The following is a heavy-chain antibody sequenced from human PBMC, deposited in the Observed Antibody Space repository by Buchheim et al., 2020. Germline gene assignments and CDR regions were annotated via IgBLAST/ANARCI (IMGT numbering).Heavy chain of an antibody. J-gene: IGHJ4*02. CDR1: GGSISSGGYY. Sequence: QVQLQESGPGLVKPSQTLSLTCTVSGGSISSGGYYWSWIRQHPGKGLEWIGYIYYSGGTYYNPSLKSRVTISVDTSKNQFSLKLSSVTAADTAVYYCARNYYGSRSYYNEERDRDYWGQGTL. CDR3: ARNYYGSRSYYNEERDRDY. CDR2: IYYSGGT. D-gene: IGHD3-10*01. V-gene: IGHV4-31*03.